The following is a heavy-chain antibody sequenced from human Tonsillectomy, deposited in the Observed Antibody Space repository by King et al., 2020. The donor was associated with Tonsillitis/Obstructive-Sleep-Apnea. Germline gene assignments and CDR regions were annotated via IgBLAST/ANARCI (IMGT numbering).Heavy chain of an antibody. V-gene: IGHV3-48*02. Sequence: VQLMESGGGLVQPGGSLRLSCAASGFTFSSYSMNWVRQAPGKGLEWVSYISSSSSTIYYSDSVKGRFTISRDNAKNSLYLQMNSLRDEDTAVYYCARGEYSSSSDDAFDIWGQGTMVTVSS. D-gene: IGHD6-6*01. CDR3: ARGEYSSSSDDAFDI. J-gene: IGHJ3*02. CDR2: ISSSSSTI. CDR1: GFTFSSYS.